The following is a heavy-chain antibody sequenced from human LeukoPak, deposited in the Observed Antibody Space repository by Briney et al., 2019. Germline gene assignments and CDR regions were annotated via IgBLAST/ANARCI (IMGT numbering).Heavy chain of an antibody. CDR2: ISGSGGST. D-gene: IGHD3-10*01. J-gene: IGHJ5*02. CDR1: GFTFSSYA. CDR3: AKDRLWFGELSWWFDP. Sequence: GGSLRLSCAASGFTFSSYAMSWVRQAPGKGLEWVSAISGSGGSTYYADSVKGRFTISRDNSKNTLYLQMNSLRAEDTAVYYCAKDRLWFGELSWWFDPWGQGTLVTVSS. V-gene: IGHV3-23*01.